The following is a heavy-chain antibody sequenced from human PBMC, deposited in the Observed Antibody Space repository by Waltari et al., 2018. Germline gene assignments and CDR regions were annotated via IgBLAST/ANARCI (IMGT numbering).Heavy chain of an antibody. CDR2: IYHSGST. Sequence: QLQLQESGSGLVKPSQTLSLTCAVSGGSIRSGGYSWSWIRQPPGKGLEWIGYIYHSGSTYYNPSLKSRVTISVDRSKNQFSLKLSSVTAADTAVYYCARGGRWGGWFDPWGQGTLVTVSS. CDR1: GGSIRSGGYS. J-gene: IGHJ5*02. D-gene: IGHD7-27*01. CDR3: ARGGRWGGWFDP. V-gene: IGHV4-30-2*01.